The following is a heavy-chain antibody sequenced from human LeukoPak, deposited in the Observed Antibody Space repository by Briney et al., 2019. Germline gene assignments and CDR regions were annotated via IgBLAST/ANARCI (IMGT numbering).Heavy chain of an antibody. CDR1: GFTFSGSA. J-gene: IGHJ3*02. D-gene: IGHD3-3*01. V-gene: IGHV3-73*01. Sequence: PGGSLRLSCAASGFTFSGSAMHWVRQASGKGLEWVGRIRSKANSYATAYAASVKGRFTISRDDSKNTAYLQMNSLRAEDTAVYYCARDSTIFGVVYREVGAFDIWGQGTMVTVSS. CDR2: IRSKANSYAT. CDR3: ARDSTIFGVVYREVGAFDI.